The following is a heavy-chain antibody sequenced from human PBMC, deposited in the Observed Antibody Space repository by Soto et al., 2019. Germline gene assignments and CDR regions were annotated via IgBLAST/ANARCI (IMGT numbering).Heavy chain of an antibody. V-gene: IGHV3-64D*06. CDR3: VKATVSIAVAGPYYYYGMDV. CDR2: ISSNGGST. Sequence: LRLSCSASGFTFSSYAMHWVRQAPGKGLEYVSAISSNGGSTYYADSVKGRFTISRDDSKNTLYLQMSSLRAEDTAVYYCVKATVSIAVAGPYYYYGMDVWGQGTTVTVSS. J-gene: IGHJ6*02. CDR1: GFTFSSYA. D-gene: IGHD6-19*01.